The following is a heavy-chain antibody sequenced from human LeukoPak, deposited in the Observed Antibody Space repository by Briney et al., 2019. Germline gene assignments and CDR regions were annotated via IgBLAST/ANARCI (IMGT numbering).Heavy chain of an antibody. CDR2: MNPNSGNT. D-gene: IGHD6-13*01. V-gene: IGHV1-8*03. CDR3: ARSRMRIAAAGRQWFDP. CDR1: GYTFTSYD. Sequence: ASVKVSCKASGYTFTSYDINWVRQATEQGLEWMGWMNPNSGNTGYAQKFQGRVTIIRNTSISTAYMELSSLRSEDTAVYYCARSRMRIAAAGRQWFDPWGQGTLVTVSS. J-gene: IGHJ5*02.